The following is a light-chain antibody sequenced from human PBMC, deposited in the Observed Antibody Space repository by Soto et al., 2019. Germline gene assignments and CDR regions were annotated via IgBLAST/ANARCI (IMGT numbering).Light chain of an antibody. CDR2: WAS. Sequence: DIAMTQSPDSLAVSLGERATINCKSSQSVLYSSNNRNYLAWYQQKAGQPPKLLIYWASTRESGVPDRFSGSGSGTDFTLTISSLQAEDVAVYYCQQYYSTPPTFGQGTKLEIK. CDR1: QSVLYSSNNRNY. V-gene: IGKV4-1*01. CDR3: QQYYSTPPT. J-gene: IGKJ2*01.